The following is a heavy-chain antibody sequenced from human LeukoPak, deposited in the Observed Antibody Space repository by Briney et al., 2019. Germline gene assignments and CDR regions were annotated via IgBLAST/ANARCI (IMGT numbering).Heavy chain of an antibody. J-gene: IGHJ4*02. V-gene: IGHV4-59*01. D-gene: IGHD2-2*01. CDR2: IHHTGST. CDR1: DGSISNYY. CDR3: ARGASTFDY. Sequence: SETLSLTCTVSDGSISNYYWSWIRQTPGRGLEWIGYIHHTGSTTNNPYLKSRVTMSVDMSKNQFSLKLNSVIAADTAVYYCARGASTFDYWGQGALVTVSS.